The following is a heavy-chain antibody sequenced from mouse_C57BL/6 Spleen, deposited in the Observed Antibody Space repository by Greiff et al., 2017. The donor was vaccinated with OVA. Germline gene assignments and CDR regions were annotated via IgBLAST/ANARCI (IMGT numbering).Heavy chain of an antibody. CDR1: GFSLTSYG. D-gene: IGHD1-1*01. Sequence: QVQLQQSGPGLVQPSQSLSITCTVSGFSLTSYGVHWVRQSPGKGLEWLGVIWRGGSTDYNAAFMSRLSITKDNSKSQVFCKMNSLQADDTAIYYCAKRENYYGSSYAMDYWGQGTSVTVSS. J-gene: IGHJ4*01. V-gene: IGHV2-5*01. CDR2: IWRGGST. CDR3: AKRENYYGSSYAMDY.